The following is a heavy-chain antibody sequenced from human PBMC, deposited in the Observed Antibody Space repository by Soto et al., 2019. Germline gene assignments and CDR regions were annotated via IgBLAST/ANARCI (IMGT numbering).Heavy chain of an antibody. J-gene: IGHJ4*02. CDR1: GFTFGTYV. D-gene: IGHD3-3*01. CDR3: AVGGVYDFWSGPQGYFDF. Sequence: GGSLRLSCAASGFTFGTYVMSWVRQAPGKGLEWVSAISGSGASTYYAGSVKGRFTISRDNSKNTLYLQMNSLRAEDTAVYYCAVGGVYDFWSGPQGYFDFWGQGTLVTVSS. V-gene: IGHV3-23*01. CDR2: ISGSGAST.